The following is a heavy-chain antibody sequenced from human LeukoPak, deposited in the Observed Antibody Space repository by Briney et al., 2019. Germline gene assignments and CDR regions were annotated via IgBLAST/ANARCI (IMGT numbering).Heavy chain of an antibody. Sequence: ASVKVSCTASGHTFTSYYMHWVRQAPGQGLEWMGIINPSGGSTSYAQKFQGRVTMTRDTSTSTVYMELSSLRSEDTAVYYCARDRRYSSGWYYYYYYGMDVWGQGTTVTVSS. CDR3: ARDRRYSSGWYYYYYYGMDV. D-gene: IGHD6-19*01. CDR2: INPSGGST. V-gene: IGHV1-46*01. CDR1: GHTFTSYY. J-gene: IGHJ6*02.